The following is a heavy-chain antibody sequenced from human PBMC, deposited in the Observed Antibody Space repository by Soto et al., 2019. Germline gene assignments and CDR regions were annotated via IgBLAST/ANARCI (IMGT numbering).Heavy chain of an antibody. D-gene: IGHD3-16*02. CDR1: GGTFRNYP. V-gene: IGHV1-69*04. Sequence: SVKVSCKASGGTFRNYPISWVRQAPGQGLEWMGSIFPLTDIPDYAQNFQARLTISADKSTSTAYMELSSLTSDDMAMYFCARGPLVILNYFESWGQGTLVSVSS. CDR2: IFPLTDIP. CDR3: ARGPLVILNYFES. J-gene: IGHJ4*02.